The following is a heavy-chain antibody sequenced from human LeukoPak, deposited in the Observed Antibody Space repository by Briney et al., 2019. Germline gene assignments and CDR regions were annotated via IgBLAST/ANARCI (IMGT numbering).Heavy chain of an antibody. V-gene: IGHV3-53*01. Sequence: PGGSLRLSCAASGFTVSSNYMSWARQAPGKGLEWVSVIYSGGSTYYADSVKGRFTISRGDSKNTLYLQMNSLRAEDTAVYYCAREGSSGYYSNPWGQGTLVTVSS. D-gene: IGHD3-22*01. CDR2: IYSGGST. CDR3: AREGSSGYYSNP. J-gene: IGHJ5*02. CDR1: GFTVSSNY.